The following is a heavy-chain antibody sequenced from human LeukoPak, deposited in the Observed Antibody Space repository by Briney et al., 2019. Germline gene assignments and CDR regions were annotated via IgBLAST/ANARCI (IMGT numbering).Heavy chain of an antibody. Sequence: GESLKISCKGSGYSFTSYWIGWVRQMPGKGLEGMGIIYPGDSDTRYSPSFQGQVTISADKSISTAYLQWSSLKASDTAMYYCARHPITMVRGVISWFDPWGQGTLVTVSS. CDR3: ARHPITMVRGVISWFDP. CDR1: GYSFTSYW. D-gene: IGHD3-10*01. V-gene: IGHV5-51*01. J-gene: IGHJ5*02. CDR2: IYPGDSDT.